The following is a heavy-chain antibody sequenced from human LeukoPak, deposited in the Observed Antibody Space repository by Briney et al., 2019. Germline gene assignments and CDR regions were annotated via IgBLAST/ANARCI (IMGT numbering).Heavy chain of an antibody. V-gene: IGHV4-59*01. CDR2: IYYSGST. CDR3: ARDSPDCSGGSCYPCYYYYYMDV. CDR1: GGSISSYY. D-gene: IGHD2-15*01. J-gene: IGHJ6*03. Sequence: SETLSLTCTVSGGSISSYYWSWIRQPPGKGLEWIGDIYYSGSTNYNPSLKSRVTISVDTSKNQFSLKLSSVTAADTAVYYCARDSPDCSGGSCYPCYYYYYMDVWGKGTTVPVSS.